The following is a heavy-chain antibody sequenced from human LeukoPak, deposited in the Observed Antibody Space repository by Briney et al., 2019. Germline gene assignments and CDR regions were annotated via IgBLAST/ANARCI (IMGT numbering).Heavy chain of an antibody. D-gene: IGHD5-12*01. CDR3: AKASKGWIYYYYYYMDV. CDR2: INPNSGGT. J-gene: IGHJ6*03. V-gene: IGHV1-2*02. CDR1: GYTFTGYY. Sequence: ASVKVSCKASGYTFTGYYMHWVRQAPGQGLEWMGWINPNSGGTNYAQKFQGRVTMTRDTSISAAYMELSRLRSDDTAVYYCAKASKGWIYYYYYYMDVWGKGTTVTVSS.